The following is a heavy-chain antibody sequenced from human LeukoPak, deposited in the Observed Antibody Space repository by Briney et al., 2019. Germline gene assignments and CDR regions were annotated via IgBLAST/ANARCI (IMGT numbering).Heavy chain of an antibody. Sequence: SQTLSLTCTVSGGSITSESYQWSWIRQPAGKGMEWIGRSYTSGSTNYNPSLKNRATKSVDTSKNQFSLELTSVTAADTAVYYCARGRGGTYYWYDPWGQGTLVTVSS. V-gene: IGHV4-61*02. D-gene: IGHD1-26*01. CDR3: ARGRGGTYYWYDP. CDR2: SYTSGST. CDR1: GGSITSESYQ. J-gene: IGHJ5*02.